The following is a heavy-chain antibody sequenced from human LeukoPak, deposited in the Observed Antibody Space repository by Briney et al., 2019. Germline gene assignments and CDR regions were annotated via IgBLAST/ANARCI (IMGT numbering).Heavy chain of an antibody. CDR1: GFTFSSYA. CDR3: AKVIGKILTGYYRIYFDY. D-gene: IGHD3-9*01. V-gene: IGHV3-64*01. J-gene: IGHJ4*02. Sequence: GGSLRLSCAASGFTFSSYAMHWVRQAPGKGLEYVSAISSNGGSTYYANSVKGRFTISRDNSKNTLYLQMNSLRAEDTAVYYCAKVIGKILTGYYRIYFDYWGQGTLVTVSS. CDR2: ISSNGGST.